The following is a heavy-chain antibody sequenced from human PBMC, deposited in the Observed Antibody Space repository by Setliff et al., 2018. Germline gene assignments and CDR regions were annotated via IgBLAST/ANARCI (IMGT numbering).Heavy chain of an antibody. Sequence: GESLKISCKVSGYKFTSYWIGWVRQMPGKGLEWVGIIHPYDSDTRYNPSFQGHVTISADKSTSTAYLQWRSLKASDTALYYCATSSSWYYVDYWGQGIPVTVSS. CDR3: ATSSSWYYVDY. V-gene: IGHV5-51*01. CDR2: IHPYDSDT. J-gene: IGHJ4*02. CDR1: GYKFTSYW. D-gene: IGHD6-13*01.